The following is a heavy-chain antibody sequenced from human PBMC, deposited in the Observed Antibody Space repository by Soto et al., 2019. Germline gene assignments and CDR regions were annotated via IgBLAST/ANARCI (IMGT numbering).Heavy chain of an antibody. CDR3: ARARPHITIFGVAHCSYGMDV. D-gene: IGHD3-3*01. V-gene: IGHV1-69*06. CDR2: IIPIFGTA. Sequence: ASVKVSCKASGGTFSSYAISWVRQAPGQGLEWMGGIIPIFGTANYAQKFQGRVTITADKSTSIAYMELSSLRSEDTAVYYCARARPHITIFGVAHCSYGMDVGGQGTTVTVSS. CDR1: GGTFSSYA. J-gene: IGHJ6*02.